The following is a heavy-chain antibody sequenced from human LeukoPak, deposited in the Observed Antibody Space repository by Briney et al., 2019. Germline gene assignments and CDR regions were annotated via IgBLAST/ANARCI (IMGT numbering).Heavy chain of an antibody. D-gene: IGHD5-24*01. CDR3: ARDEDGYNSGYYYYYGMDV. CDR2: IWYDGSNK. CDR1: GFTFSSYG. V-gene: IGHV3-33*01. Sequence: GRSLRLSCAASGFTFSSYGMHWVRQAPGKGLEWVAVIWYDGSNKYYADSVKGRFTISRDNSKNTLYLQMDSLRAEDTAVYYCARDEDGYNSGYYYYYGMDVWGQGTTVTVSS. J-gene: IGHJ6*02.